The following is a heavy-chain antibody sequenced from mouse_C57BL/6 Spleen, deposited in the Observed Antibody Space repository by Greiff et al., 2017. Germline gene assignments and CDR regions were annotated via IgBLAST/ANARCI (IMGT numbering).Heavy chain of an antibody. CDR2: IYPGSGST. D-gene: IGHD1-1*01. CDR1: GYTFTSYW. J-gene: IGHJ4*01. Sequence: QVQLQQPGAELVKPGASVKMSCKASGYTFTSYWMNWVKQRPGQGLEWIGDIYPGSGSTNYNEKFKSKATLTVDTSSSTAYMQLSSLTTEDSAVYDCARWGYYGSSYGYAMDYWGQGTSVTVSS. CDR3: ARWGYYGSSYGYAMDY. V-gene: IGHV1-55*01.